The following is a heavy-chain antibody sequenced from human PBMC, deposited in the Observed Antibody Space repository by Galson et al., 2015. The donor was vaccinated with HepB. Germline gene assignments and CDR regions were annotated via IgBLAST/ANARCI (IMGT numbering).Heavy chain of an antibody. D-gene: IGHD6-19*01. CDR2: ITDSGGNT. V-gene: IGHV3-23*01. J-gene: IGHJ5*02. Sequence: SLRLSCAASGFTFSRYAMTWVRQAPGKGLEWVSRITDSGGNTEYADSVKGRFTISSDNSKNTLYLHMNSLRAEDTAIYYCVKDHIALAGSRGRGLDPWGQGALVTVSS. CDR1: GFTFSRYA. CDR3: VKDHIALAGSRGRGLDP.